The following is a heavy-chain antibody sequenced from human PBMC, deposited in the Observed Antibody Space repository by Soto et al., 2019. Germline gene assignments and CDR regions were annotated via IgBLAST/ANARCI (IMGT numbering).Heavy chain of an antibody. CDR3: ARVAYKYGPFDF. CDR2: MYTSGTT. J-gene: IGHJ4*02. V-gene: IGHV4-4*07. CDR1: GGSINVYY. Sequence: KPSETLSLTCSVGGSINVYYLTWLRQPAGKGLEWIGHMYTSGTTNYNASLKSRVTMSRDTSQNQFSLKLTSVTAADTAMYYCARVAYKYGPFDFWGQGTLVTVSS. D-gene: IGHD5-18*01.